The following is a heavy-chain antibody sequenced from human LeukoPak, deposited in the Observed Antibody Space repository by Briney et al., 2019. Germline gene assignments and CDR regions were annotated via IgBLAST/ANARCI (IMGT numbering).Heavy chain of an antibody. V-gene: IGHV3-15*01. CDR3: TTDFYDSGSYYYYYYYMDV. CDR2: IKSKTDGGTT. Sequence: GGSLRLSCAASGSTFSNAWMSWVRQAPGKGLEWVGRIKSKTDGGTTDYAAPVKGRFTISRDDSKNTLYLQMNSLKTEDTAVYYCTTDFYDSGSYYYYYYYMDVWGKGTTVTVSS. J-gene: IGHJ6*03. D-gene: IGHD1-26*01. CDR1: GSTFSNAW.